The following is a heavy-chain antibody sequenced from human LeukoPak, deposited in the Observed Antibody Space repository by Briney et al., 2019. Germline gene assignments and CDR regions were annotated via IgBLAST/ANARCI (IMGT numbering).Heavy chain of an antibody. J-gene: IGHJ3*02. CDR3: ARDSNLLSAFDI. Sequence: ASVKVSCKASGYTFTSYDINWVRQATGQGLEWMGWMNPNSGNTGYAQKFQGRVTMTRNTSISTAYMELNSLRAEDTAVYYCARDSNLLSAFDIWGQGTMVTVSS. V-gene: IGHV1-8*01. D-gene: IGHD3-16*02. CDR2: MNPNSGNT. CDR1: GYTFTSYD.